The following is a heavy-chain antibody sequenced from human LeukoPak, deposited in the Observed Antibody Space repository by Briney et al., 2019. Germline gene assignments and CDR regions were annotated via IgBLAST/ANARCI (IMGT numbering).Heavy chain of an antibody. V-gene: IGHV3-64*01. D-gene: IGHD6-13*01. CDR3: ARAGLSRCSSSPPPLDY. CDR1: GFTFNSYA. Sequence: GGSLRLSCAASGFTFNSYAMHWVRQAPGKGLEYVSAISSNGGSTYYANSVKGRFTISRDNSKNTLYLQMGSLRAEDMAVYYCARAGLSRCSSSPPPLDYWGQGTLVTVSS. J-gene: IGHJ4*02. CDR2: ISSNGGST.